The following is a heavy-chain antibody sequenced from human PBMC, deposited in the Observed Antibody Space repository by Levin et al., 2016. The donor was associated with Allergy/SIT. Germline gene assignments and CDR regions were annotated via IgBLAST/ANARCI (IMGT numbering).Heavy chain of an antibody. D-gene: IGHD1-26*01. J-gene: IGHJ4*02. V-gene: IGHV1-24*01. CDR2: FDPEDGET. CDR3: ATVGSGSSLLGY. Sequence: ASVKVSCKVSGYTLTELSMHWVRQAPGKGLEWMGGFDPEDGETIYAQKFQGRVTMTEDTSTDTAYMELSSLRSEDTAVYYCATVGSGSSLLGYWGQGTLVTVSS. CDR1: GYTLTELS.